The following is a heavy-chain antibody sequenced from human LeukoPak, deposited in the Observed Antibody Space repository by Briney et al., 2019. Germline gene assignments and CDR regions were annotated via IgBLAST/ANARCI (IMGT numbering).Heavy chain of an antibody. CDR1: GFTFSSYS. CDR2: ISSSSSYI. Sequence: PGGSLRLSCAASGFTFSSYSMKWVRQAPGKGLEWVSSISSSSSYIYYADSVKGRFTISRDNAKNSLYLQMNSLRAEDTAVYYCARDRITMVRGIYYYYYYGMDVWGQGTTVTVSS. J-gene: IGHJ6*02. V-gene: IGHV3-21*01. D-gene: IGHD3-10*01. CDR3: ARDRITMVRGIYYYYYYGMDV.